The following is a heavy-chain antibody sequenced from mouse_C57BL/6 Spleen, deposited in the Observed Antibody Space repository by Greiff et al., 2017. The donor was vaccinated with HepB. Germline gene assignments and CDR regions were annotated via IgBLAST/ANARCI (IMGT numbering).Heavy chain of an antibody. CDR3: TREYDGYLFDY. D-gene: IGHD2-3*01. CDR2: IYPGNSDT. Sequence: EVKLQESGTVLARPGASVKMSCKTSGYTFTSYWMNWVKQRPGQGLEWMGAIYPGNSDTSYNQKFKGKAKLTAVTSASTAYMELSSLTIEDSAVYYCTREYDGYLFDYWGQGTTLTVSS. V-gene: IGHV1-5*01. J-gene: IGHJ2*01. CDR1: GYTFTSYW.